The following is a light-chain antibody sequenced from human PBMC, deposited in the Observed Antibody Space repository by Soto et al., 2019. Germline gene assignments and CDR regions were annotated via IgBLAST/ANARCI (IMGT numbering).Light chain of an antibody. CDR1: QGISSY. CDR3: QQYYSYPPWT. Sequence: AIRMTQSPSSFSASTGDRVTITCRASQGISSYLAWYQQKPGKAPKLLIYAASTLQSGVPSRFSGSGSGTDFTLTISCLQSEDFANYYCQQYYSYPPWTFGQGTKVEIK. J-gene: IGKJ1*01. V-gene: IGKV1-8*01. CDR2: AAS.